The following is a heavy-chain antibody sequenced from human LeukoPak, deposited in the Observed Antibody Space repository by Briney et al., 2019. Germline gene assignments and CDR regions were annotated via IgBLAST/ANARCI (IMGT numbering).Heavy chain of an antibody. CDR3: TTAPYYYGSSGSNY. CDR1: GFTFTNAW. CDR2: VRSKTDGGTT. D-gene: IGHD3-22*01. J-gene: IGHJ4*02. Sequence: PGGSLRLSCAASGFTFTNAWMTWVRQVPGKGLEWVGRVRSKTDGGTTDYAAPVKGRFTISRDDSKNTLYLQMNSLKIEDTAIYYCTTAPYYYGSSGSNYWGQGTLVTVSS. V-gene: IGHV3-15*01.